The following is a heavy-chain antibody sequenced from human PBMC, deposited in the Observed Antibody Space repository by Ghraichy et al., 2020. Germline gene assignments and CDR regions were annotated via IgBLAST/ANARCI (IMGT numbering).Heavy chain of an antibody. CDR2: INPNSGGT. V-gene: IGHV1-2*04. CDR1: GYTFTGYY. CDR3: AREGIAARPYYYYGMDV. Sequence: ASVKVSCKASGYTFTGYYMHLVRQAPGQGLEWMGWINPNSGGTNYAQKFQGWVTMTRDTSISTAYMELSRLRSDDTAVYYCAREGIAARPYYYYGMDVWGQGTTVTVSS. D-gene: IGHD6-6*01. J-gene: IGHJ6*02.